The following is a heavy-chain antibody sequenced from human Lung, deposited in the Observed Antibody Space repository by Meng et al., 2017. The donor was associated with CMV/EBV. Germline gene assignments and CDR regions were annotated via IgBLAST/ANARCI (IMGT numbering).Heavy chain of an antibody. V-gene: IGHV4-34*01. D-gene: IGHD2-2*01. Sequence: LXCAVHGESFSGYSWSWIRQLPGKGLEWIGVISHSATTNYNPSLKSRVTISLDKSKNQFSLKLNSVAAADTAVFYCARTLPPAPGQRLDYWGQGTLVTVSS. CDR2: ISHSATT. CDR1: GESFSGYS. J-gene: IGHJ4*02. CDR3: ARTLPPAPGQRLDY.